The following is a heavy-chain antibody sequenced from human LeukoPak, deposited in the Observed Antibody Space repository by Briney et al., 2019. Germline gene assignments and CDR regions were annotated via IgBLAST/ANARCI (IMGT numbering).Heavy chain of an antibody. CDR2: ISGSGGNT. CDR3: AKDQYGGNPQYYFDY. D-gene: IGHD4-23*01. CDR1: GLTFSSYA. V-gene: IGHV3-23*01. J-gene: IGHJ4*02. Sequence: GGSLRLSCAASGLTFSSYAMSRVRQAPGKGLDWVSAISGSGGNTYYADSVKGRFTISRDNSKNTLYLQMNSLRAEDTAVYYCAKDQYGGNPQYYFDYWGQGTLVTVSS.